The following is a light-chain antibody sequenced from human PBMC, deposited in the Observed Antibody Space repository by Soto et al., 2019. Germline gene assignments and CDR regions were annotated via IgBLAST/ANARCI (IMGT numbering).Light chain of an antibody. J-gene: IGLJ1*01. V-gene: IGLV1-47*02. CDR3: AAWDDSLSGYV. CDR1: TSNIGSNY. CDR2: SSS. Sequence: QSVLTQPPSASGTPGQRVTISCSGSTSNIGSNYAYWYQQLPGTAPKLLIYSSSQRPSGVPDRFSGSKSGTSASLAISGLRSEDEADYYCAAWDDSLSGYVFGAGTKLTVL.